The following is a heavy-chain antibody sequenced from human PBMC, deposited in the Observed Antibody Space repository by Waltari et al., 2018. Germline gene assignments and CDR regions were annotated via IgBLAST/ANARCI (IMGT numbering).Heavy chain of an antibody. D-gene: IGHD5-18*01. J-gene: IGHJ4*02. Sequence: QVQLQESGPGLVKPSETLSLTCTVSGGSISSHYWSWIRQPPGKGLEWIGYIYYSGSTNYNPSLKSRVTISVDTSKNQFSLKLSSVTAADTAVYYCARDIKGYSYGYPFDYWGQGTLVTVSS. CDR2: IYYSGST. CDR1: GGSISSHY. CDR3: ARDIKGYSYGYPFDY. V-gene: IGHV4-59*11.